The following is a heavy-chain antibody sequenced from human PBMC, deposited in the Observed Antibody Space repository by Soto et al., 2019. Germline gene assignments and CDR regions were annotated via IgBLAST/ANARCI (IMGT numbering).Heavy chain of an antibody. J-gene: IGHJ4*02. CDR3: AVVVTSFDY. CDR2: IYYSGST. D-gene: IGHD3-22*01. V-gene: IGHV4-39*01. Sequence: QLQLQESGPGLVKPSETLSLTCTVSGGSISSSSYYWGWIRQPPGKGLEWIGSIYYSGSTYYNPSLKSRVTLAVDTSKNQFSVKLSSVTGADTAVYYCAVVVTSFDYWGQGTLVTVSS. CDR1: GGSISSSSYY.